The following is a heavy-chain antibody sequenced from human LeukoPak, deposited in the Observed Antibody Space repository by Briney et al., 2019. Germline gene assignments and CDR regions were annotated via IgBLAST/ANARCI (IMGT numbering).Heavy chain of an antibody. D-gene: IGHD3-3*01. J-gene: IGHJ4*02. Sequence: PSETLSLTCTVSGGSLSSYYWSWIRQPPGKGLEWIGYIYTTGTTSYNPSLKSRVTISLDTSKNQFSLQLSSVTAADTAVYYCARERYDFWSFDYWGQGTLVTFSS. CDR1: GGSLSSYY. CDR3: ARERYDFWSFDY. V-gene: IGHV4-4*09. CDR2: IYTTGTT.